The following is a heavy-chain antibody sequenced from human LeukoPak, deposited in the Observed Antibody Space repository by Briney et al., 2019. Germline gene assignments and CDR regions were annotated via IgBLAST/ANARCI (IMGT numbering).Heavy chain of an antibody. V-gene: IGHV3-48*03. CDR1: GFTFSSYE. Sequence: GGSLRLSCAASGFTFSSYEMSWVRQAPGKGLEWVSYISSSGSTIYYADSVKGRFTISRDNAKNSLYLQMNSLRAEDTAVYYCARSKGIAVAGTIDPWGQGTLVTVSS. J-gene: IGHJ5*02. D-gene: IGHD6-19*01. CDR2: ISSSGSTI. CDR3: ARSKGIAVAGTIDP.